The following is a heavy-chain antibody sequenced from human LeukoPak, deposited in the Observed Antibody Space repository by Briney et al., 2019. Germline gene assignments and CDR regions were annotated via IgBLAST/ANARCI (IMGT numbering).Heavy chain of an antibody. CDR2: INHSGST. CDR1: GGSFSGYY. CDR3: ARRVPAAALTKYNWFDP. V-gene: IGHV4-34*01. J-gene: IGHJ5*02. Sequence: SETLSLTCAVYGGSFSGYYWSWIRQPPGKGLEWIGEINHSGSTNYNPSLKSRVTISVDTSKNQFSLKLSSVTAADTAVYYCARRVPAAALTKYNWFDPWGQGTLVTASS. D-gene: IGHD6-13*01.